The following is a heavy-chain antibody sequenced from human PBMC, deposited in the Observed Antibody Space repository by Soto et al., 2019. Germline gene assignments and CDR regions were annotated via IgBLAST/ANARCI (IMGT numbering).Heavy chain of an antibody. CDR3: ARGEGGRVVVAATYYYGMDV. CDR2: MNPNSGNT. Sequence: EASVKVSCKASGYTFTSYDINWVRQATGQGLEWMGWMNPNSGNTGYAQKFQGRVTMTRNTSISTAYMELSSLRSEDTAVYYCARGEGGRVVVAATYYYGMDVWGQGTTVTVS. V-gene: IGHV1-8*01. J-gene: IGHJ6*02. CDR1: GYTFTSYD. D-gene: IGHD2-15*01.